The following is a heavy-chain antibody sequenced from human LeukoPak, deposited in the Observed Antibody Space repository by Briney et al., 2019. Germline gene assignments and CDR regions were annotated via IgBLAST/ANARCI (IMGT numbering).Heavy chain of an antibody. CDR2: IIPIFGTA. CDR1: GGTFSSYA. CDR3: ARDVGYCSGGSCYSPPYYYYYYMDV. D-gene: IGHD2-15*01. V-gene: IGHV1-69*05. Sequence: SVKVSCKASGGTFSSYAISWVRQAPGQGLEWMGGIIPIFGTANYAQKFQGRVTITTDESTSTAYMELSSLRSEDTAVYYCARDVGYCSGGSCYSPPYYYYYYMDVWGKRTTVTVSS. J-gene: IGHJ6*03.